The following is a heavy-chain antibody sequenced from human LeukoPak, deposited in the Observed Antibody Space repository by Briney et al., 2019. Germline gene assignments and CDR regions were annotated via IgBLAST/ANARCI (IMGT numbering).Heavy chain of an antibody. V-gene: IGHV3-48*04. Sequence: GGSLRLSCAASGFTLSSYSMNWVRQAPGKGLEWISFIDSSSRTIFYADSVKGRFTISRDNAKNSLYLQMNSLRAEDTAVYYCARGGRNSGYDYDYWGQGTLVTVSS. D-gene: IGHD5-12*01. J-gene: IGHJ4*02. CDR2: IDSSSRTI. CDR3: ARGGRNSGYDYDY. CDR1: GFTLSSYS.